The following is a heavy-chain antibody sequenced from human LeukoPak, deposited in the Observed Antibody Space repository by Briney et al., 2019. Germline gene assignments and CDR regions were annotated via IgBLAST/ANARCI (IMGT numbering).Heavy chain of an antibody. CDR2: IKEDGSEK. CDR3: ASGYYSGWYIPYY. Sequence: GGSLRLSCAASGVTFSTSWMIWVRQAPGKGLEWVANIKEDGSEKYYVDSVKGRFTISRDNAKNSLYRQMNSLRAEDTAVYYCASGYYSGWYIPYYWGQGTLITVSS. J-gene: IGHJ4*02. V-gene: IGHV3-7*01. D-gene: IGHD6-19*01. CDR1: GVTFSTSW.